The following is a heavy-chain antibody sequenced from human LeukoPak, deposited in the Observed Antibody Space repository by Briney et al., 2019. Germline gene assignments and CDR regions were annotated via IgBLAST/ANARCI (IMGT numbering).Heavy chain of an antibody. CDR1: GFTLSSYS. J-gene: IGHJ6*04. Sequence: GGSLRLSCAASGFTLSSYSMNWVRQAPGKGLEWVSYISISSGIIYYADSVKGRFTISRDNAKNSLYLQMNSLRAEDTAVYYCAELGITMIGGVWGKGTTVTISS. CDR3: AELGITMIGGV. CDR2: ISISSGII. D-gene: IGHD3-10*02. V-gene: IGHV3-48*04.